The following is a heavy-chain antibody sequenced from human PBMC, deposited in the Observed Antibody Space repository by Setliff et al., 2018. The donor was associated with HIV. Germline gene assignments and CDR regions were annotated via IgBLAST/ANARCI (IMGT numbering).Heavy chain of an antibody. CDR1: GFAFSGYS. Sequence: PGGSLRLSCAAPGFAFSGYSMSWVRQAPGKGLEWVSSISHSGIYIYYLDSVKGRFTISRDNAKNSLYLQMNSLRAEDTAVYYCARGPSTGTYMNYWGQGTLVTVSS. V-gene: IGHV3-21*06. CDR2: ISHSGIYI. J-gene: IGHJ4*02. CDR3: ARGPSTGTYMNY. D-gene: IGHD1-1*01.